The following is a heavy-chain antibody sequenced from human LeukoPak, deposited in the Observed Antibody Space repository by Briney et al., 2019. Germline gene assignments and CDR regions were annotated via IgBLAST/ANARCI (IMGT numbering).Heavy chain of an antibody. D-gene: IGHD2-21*01. CDR3: ARGCGGGPGCYILDY. V-gene: IGHV3-33*01. Sequence: AGGSLRFSCAASGFTFSSFGMHWVRQAPGKGLEWVAIIWPDGSNEVYVESVKGRFTISRDNSKNTLYLHMNSLRGEDTAMYYCARGCGGGPGCYILDYWGQGTLVTVSS. CDR2: IWPDGSNE. CDR1: GFTFSSFG. J-gene: IGHJ4*02.